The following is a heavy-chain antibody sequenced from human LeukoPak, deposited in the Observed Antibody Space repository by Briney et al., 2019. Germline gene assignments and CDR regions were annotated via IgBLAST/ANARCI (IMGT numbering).Heavy chain of an antibody. J-gene: IGHJ4*02. CDR2: ISGSGGSK. V-gene: IGHV3-23*01. Sequence: GRSLRLSXAASGFTFRSYAMSSVPQTPGQGLGWLSAISGSGGSKYYADSVKGRFTISRDNFNNALYLQMNSLRAKDTAVYYCAKAPPTMTTPRLKTHYFDYWGQGTLVTVSS. CDR1: GFTFRSYA. D-gene: IGHD4-17*01. CDR3: AKAPPTMTTPRLKTHYFDY.